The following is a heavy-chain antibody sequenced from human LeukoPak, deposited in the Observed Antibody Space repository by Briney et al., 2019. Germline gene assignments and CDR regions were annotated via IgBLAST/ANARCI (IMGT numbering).Heavy chain of an antibody. J-gene: IGHJ4*02. CDR1: GLTFSSYG. CDR3: AXRAXTSCYHFFVFDY. V-gene: IGHV3-23*01. CDR2: IRGSGGDT. D-gene: IGHD2-2*01. Sequence: GGSLRLSCAASGLTFSSYGMSWVRQAPGKGLEWVAGIRGSGGDTYYADSVKGRFTISRDNPKNTLYLQMNSLRAEDTAVYYXAXRAXTSCYHFFVFDYWGQGTLVTVSS.